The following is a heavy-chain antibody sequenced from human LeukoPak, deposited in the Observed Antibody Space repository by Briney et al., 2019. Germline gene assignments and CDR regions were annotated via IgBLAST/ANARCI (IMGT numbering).Heavy chain of an antibody. CDR1: GGSISSYY. V-gene: IGHV4-59*01. CDR2: IYYSGST. CDR3: ARGPRENSSGWYAGGYYYGMDV. D-gene: IGHD6-19*01. J-gene: IGHJ6*02. Sequence: SETLSLTCTVSGGSISSYYWSWIRQPPGKGLEWIGDIYYSGSTNYNPSLKSRVTISVDTSKNQFSLKLSSVTAADTAVYYCARGPRENSSGWYAGGYYYGMDVWGQGTTVTVSS.